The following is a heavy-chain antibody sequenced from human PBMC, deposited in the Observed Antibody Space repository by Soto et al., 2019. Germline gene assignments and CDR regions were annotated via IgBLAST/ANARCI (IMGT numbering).Heavy chain of an antibody. V-gene: IGHV3-30-3*01. CDR2: ISYDGSNK. Sequence: GGSLRLSCAASGFTFSSYAMHWVRQAPGKGLEWVAVISYDGSNKYYADSVKGRFTISRDNSKNTLYLQMNSLRAEDTAVYYCARVIVKSSTSSSTDYYGMDVWGQGTTVTVSS. CDR3: ARVIVKSSTSSSTDYYGMDV. J-gene: IGHJ6*02. D-gene: IGHD2-2*01. CDR1: GFTFSSYA.